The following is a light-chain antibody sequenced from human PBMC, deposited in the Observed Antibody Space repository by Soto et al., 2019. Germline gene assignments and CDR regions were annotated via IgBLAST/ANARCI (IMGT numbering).Light chain of an antibody. CDR3: CSYAGNSMI. V-gene: IGLV2-11*01. CDR2: DVT. Sequence: QSALTQPRSVSGFPGQSVTISCTGTSSDVGGYNYVSWYQQHPGKAPKLMIYDVTKRPSGVPDRFSGSKSGNTASLTISGLQAEDEADYYCCSYAGNSMIFGGGTKLTV. J-gene: IGLJ2*01. CDR1: SSDVGGYNY.